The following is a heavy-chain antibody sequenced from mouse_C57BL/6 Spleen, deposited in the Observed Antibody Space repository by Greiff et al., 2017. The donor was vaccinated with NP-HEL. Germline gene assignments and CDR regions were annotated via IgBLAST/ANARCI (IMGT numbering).Heavy chain of an antibody. CDR1: GYSFTGYY. Sequence: EVKLQESGPELVKPGASVKISCKASGYSFTGYYMNWVKQSPEKSLEWIGEINPSTGGTTYNQKFKAKATLTVDKSSSTAYMQLKSLTSEDSAVYYCARSRSTTVVDYYAMDYWGQGTSVTVSS. CDR2: INPSTGGT. D-gene: IGHD1-1*01. CDR3: ARSRSTTVVDYYAMDY. J-gene: IGHJ4*01. V-gene: IGHV1-42*01.